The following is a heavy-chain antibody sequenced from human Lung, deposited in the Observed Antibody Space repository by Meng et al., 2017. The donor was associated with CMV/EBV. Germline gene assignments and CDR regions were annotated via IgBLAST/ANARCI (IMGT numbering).Heavy chain of an antibody. J-gene: IGHJ6*02. CDR2: INHSGST. Sequence: SETLSLTXAVYGGSFSGYYWSWIRQPPGKGLEWIGEINHSGSTNYNPSLKSRVTISVDTSKNQFSLKLSSVTAADTAVYYCARSKRTKYYGSGSYSKKYGMDVWGQGPTVTVSS. V-gene: IGHV4-34*01. D-gene: IGHD3-10*01. CDR3: ARSKRTKYYGSGSYSKKYGMDV. CDR1: GGSFSGYY.